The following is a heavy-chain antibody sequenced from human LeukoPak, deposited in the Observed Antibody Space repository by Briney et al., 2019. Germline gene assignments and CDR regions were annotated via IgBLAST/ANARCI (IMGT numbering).Heavy chain of an antibody. V-gene: IGHV3-30*18. CDR2: ISYDGSNK. D-gene: IGHD3-9*01. J-gene: IGHJ3*02. CDR1: GFTFRNYG. CDR3: AKVRYFGPSAFDI. Sequence: GGSLRLSCAASGFTFRNYGMHWVRQAPGKGLDWVAVISYDGSNKYYADSVKGRYTISRDNSKNTLYLQMNSLRAEDTAVYYCAKVRYFGPSAFDIWGQGTMVTVSS.